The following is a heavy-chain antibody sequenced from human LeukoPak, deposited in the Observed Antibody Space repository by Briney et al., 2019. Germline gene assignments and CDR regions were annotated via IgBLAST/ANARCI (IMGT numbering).Heavy chain of an antibody. CDR3: AELGITMIGGV. CDR2: ISSRGSTI. CDR1: GFTFSSYE. V-gene: IGHV3-48*03. Sequence: QSGGSLRLSCAASGFTFSSYEMNWVRRAPGKGLEWVSYISSRGSTIYYADSVKGRFTISRDNAKNSLYLQMNSLRAEDTAVYYCAELGITMIGGVWGKGTTVTISS. J-gene: IGHJ6*04. D-gene: IGHD3-10*02.